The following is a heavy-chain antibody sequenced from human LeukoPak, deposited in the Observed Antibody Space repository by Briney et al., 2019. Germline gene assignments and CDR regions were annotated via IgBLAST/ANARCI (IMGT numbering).Heavy chain of an antibody. CDR3: AKGRREWFGKTLEY. CDR2: ISGSGGST. D-gene: IGHD3-10*01. Sequence: PGGSLRLSCAASGFTFSSYAMSWVRQAPGKGLEWVSAISGSGGSTYYADSVRGRFTISRDNSKNTLYLQMDSLRVEDTAIYYCAKGRREWFGKTLEYWGQGTLVPVSS. J-gene: IGHJ4*02. CDR1: GFTFSSYA. V-gene: IGHV3-23*01.